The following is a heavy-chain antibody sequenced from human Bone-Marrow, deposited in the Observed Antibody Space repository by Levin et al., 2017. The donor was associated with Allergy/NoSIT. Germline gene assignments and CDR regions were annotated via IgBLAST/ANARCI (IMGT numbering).Heavy chain of an antibody. CDR1: GDSVSDSY. D-gene: IGHD2-15*01. CDR3: ARLTDCFGGACYSYGWLDP. Sequence: SETLSLTCTVSGDSVSDSYWTWIRQPPGQGLEWIGHIQNSGSTYYNPSLESRVAISIDTSKNQVSLRLNSVTATDTAVYFCARLTDCFGGACYSYGWLDPWGQGILVTV. J-gene: IGHJ5*02. CDR2: IQNSGST. V-gene: IGHV4-4*08.